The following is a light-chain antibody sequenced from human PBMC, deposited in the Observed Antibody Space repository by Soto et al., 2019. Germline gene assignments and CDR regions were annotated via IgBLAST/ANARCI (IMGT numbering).Light chain of an antibody. J-gene: IGKJ1*01. CDR1: QSISSW. Sequence: DIVMTQSPATLSASVGDRVTITCRASQSISSWLAWYQQKPGKVPKLLIDDASSLESGVPSRFSGSGSGTEFTLTISSLQPDDFATYYGQQYNTYPWTVGQGTKVEIK. CDR3: QQYNTYPWT. CDR2: DAS. V-gene: IGKV1-5*01.